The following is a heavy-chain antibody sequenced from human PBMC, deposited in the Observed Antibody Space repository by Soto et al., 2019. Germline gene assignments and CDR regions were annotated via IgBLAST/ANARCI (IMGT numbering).Heavy chain of an antibody. CDR1: GFTFSSYA. V-gene: IGHV3-30-3*01. D-gene: IGHD5-18*01. CDR3: ASNVDTAMVTDY. Sequence: ESVGGVVQPGRSLRLSCAASGFTFSSYAMHWVRQAPGKGLEWVAVISYDGSNKYYADSVKGRFTISRDNSKNTLYLQMNSLRAEDTAVYYCASNVDTAMVTDYWGQGTLVTVSS. J-gene: IGHJ4*02. CDR2: ISYDGSNK.